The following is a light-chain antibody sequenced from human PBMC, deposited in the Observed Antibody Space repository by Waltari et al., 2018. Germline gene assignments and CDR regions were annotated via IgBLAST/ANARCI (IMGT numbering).Light chain of an antibody. V-gene: IGKV1-27*01. J-gene: IGKJ1*01. CDR2: AAS. Sequence: DIQMTKSPSSLSAYVGDRVTITCRASQGIINYLAWYQQKPGKVPQLLIYAASTLQSGVPSRFSGSGSGTDFTLIISSLQPEDVATYYCQKHDSAPWTFGQGTKVEIK. CDR3: QKHDSAPWT. CDR1: QGIINY.